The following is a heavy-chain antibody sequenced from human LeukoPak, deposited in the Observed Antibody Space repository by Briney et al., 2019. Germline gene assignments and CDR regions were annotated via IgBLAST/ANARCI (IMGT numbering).Heavy chain of an antibody. CDR2: IYSGGST. CDR1: GFTVSSNY. CDR3: ARDFEVPAASHIFNWFDP. J-gene: IGHJ5*02. Sequence: PGGSLRLSCAASGFTVSSNYMSWVRQAPGKGLEWVSVIYSGGSTYYADSVKGRFTISRDNSQSTLYLQMNSLRIEDSAVYFCARDFEVPAASHIFNWFDPWGQGALVTVSS. V-gene: IGHV3-66*01. D-gene: IGHD2-2*01.